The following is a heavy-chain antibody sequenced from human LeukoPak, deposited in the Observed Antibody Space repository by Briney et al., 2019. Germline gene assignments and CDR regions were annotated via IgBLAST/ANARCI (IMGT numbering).Heavy chain of an antibody. D-gene: IGHD6-13*01. J-gene: IGHJ5*02. V-gene: IGHV4-59*01. CDR3: ARVVAAAGNNWFDP. CDR1: GGSMSSNY. CDR2: IYYSGST. Sequence: SETLSLTCTVSGGSMSSNYWSWIRQPPGKGLEWIGYIYYSGSTNYNPSLKSRVSISVDASKNQFSLRLNSVTAADTAVYYCARVVAAAGNNWFDPWGQGTLVTVSS.